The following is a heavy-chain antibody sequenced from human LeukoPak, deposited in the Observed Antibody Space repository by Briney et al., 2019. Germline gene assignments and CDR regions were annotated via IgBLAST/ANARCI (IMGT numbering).Heavy chain of an antibody. V-gene: IGHV1-18*01. CDR1: GYTFTIYG. J-gene: IGHJ3*02. Sequence: ASVTVSFTASGYTFTIYGISWMRQAQGQGLGWVGWISAYNGNTNYAQKLQGRVTMTTDTSTSTAYMELRSLRSDDTAVCYCARHGASSSCSSTSCQIDAFDIWGQGTMVTVSS. CDR2: ISAYNGNT. D-gene: IGHD2-2*01. CDR3: ARHGASSSCSSTSCQIDAFDI.